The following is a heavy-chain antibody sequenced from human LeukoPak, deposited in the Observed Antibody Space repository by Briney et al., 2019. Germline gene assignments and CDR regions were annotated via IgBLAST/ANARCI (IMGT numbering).Heavy chain of an antibody. D-gene: IGHD2-2*02. Sequence: SETLSLTCTVSGGSISSYYWGWIRQPPGKGLEWIGSIYYSGSTYYNPSLKSRVTISVDTSKNQFSLKLSSVTAADTAVYYCARANDIVVVPAAINWFDPWGQGTLVTVSS. CDR1: GGSISSYY. J-gene: IGHJ5*02. CDR2: IYYSGST. CDR3: ARANDIVVVPAAINWFDP. V-gene: IGHV4-39*01.